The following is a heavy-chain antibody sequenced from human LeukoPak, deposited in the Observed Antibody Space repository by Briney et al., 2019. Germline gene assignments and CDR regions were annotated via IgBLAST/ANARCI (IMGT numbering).Heavy chain of an antibody. V-gene: IGHV3-30*18. Sequence: GRSLRLSCAASGFTFSSYGMHWVRQAPGKGLEWVAVISYDGSNKYYADSVKGRFTISRDNSKNTLYLQMNSLRAEDTAVYYCAKVSTEDYYYGMDVWGQGTTVTVSS. D-gene: IGHD4-17*01. CDR2: ISYDGSNK. CDR1: GFTFSSYG. CDR3: AKVSTEDYYYGMDV. J-gene: IGHJ6*02.